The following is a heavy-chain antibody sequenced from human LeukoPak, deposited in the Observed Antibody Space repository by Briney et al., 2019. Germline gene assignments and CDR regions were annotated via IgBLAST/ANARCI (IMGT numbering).Heavy chain of an antibody. J-gene: IGHJ4*02. D-gene: IGHD2-15*01. CDR2: IYSGGYT. Sequence: GGSLRLSCAASGFAVSSNYMTWVRQAPGKGLEWVSTIYSGGYTYYGDSVKGRFTVSRDSSKNTLFLQMNTLRAEDTAVYYCARERSVKVAASDYWGQGTLVTVSS. CDR1: GFAVSSNY. CDR3: ARERSVKVAASDY. V-gene: IGHV3-53*01.